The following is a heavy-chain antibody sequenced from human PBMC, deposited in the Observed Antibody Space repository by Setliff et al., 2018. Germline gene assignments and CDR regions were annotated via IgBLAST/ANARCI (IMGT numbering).Heavy chain of an antibody. V-gene: IGHV1-18*01. Sequence: GASVKVSCKASGYTFTSYGISWVRQAPGQGLEWMGWISAYNGNTNYAQKFQGRVTMTEDTSTDTAYMELSSLRSEDTAVYYCARDGFEIVVVPAAIYYYYYMDVWGKGTTVTVSS. CDR3: ARDGFEIVVVPAAIYYYYYMDV. D-gene: IGHD2-2*01. CDR2: ISAYNGNT. J-gene: IGHJ6*03. CDR1: GYTFTSYG.